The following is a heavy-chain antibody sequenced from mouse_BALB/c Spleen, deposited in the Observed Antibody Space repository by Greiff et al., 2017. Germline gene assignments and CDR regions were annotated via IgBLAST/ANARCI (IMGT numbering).Heavy chain of an antibody. CDR2: INPSTGYT. D-gene: IGHD1-1*02. Sequence: VKLQESGAELAKPGASVKMSCKASGYTFTSYWMHWVKQRPGQGLEWIGYINPSTGYTEYNQKFKDKATLTADKSSSTAYMQLSSLTSEDSAVYYCARRTDYGYGYFDVWGAGTTVTVSS. J-gene: IGHJ1*01. V-gene: IGHV1-7*01. CDR1: GYTFTSYW. CDR3: ARRTDYGYGYFDV.